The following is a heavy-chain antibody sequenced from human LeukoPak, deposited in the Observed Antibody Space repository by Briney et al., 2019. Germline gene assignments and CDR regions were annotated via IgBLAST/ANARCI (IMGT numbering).Heavy chain of an antibody. D-gene: IGHD6-13*01. CDR3: ARAAAAGTSHDAFDI. V-gene: IGHV1-2*02. CDR1: GYTFTAYF. Sequence: ASVKVSCKASGYTFTAYFMHWVRQAPGQGLEWMGWINPDSGGANYAQKFQGRLTMTRDTSISTAYMELSRLTSDDTAVYYCARAAAAGTSHDAFDIWGQGTMVTVSS. CDR2: INPDSGGA. J-gene: IGHJ3*02.